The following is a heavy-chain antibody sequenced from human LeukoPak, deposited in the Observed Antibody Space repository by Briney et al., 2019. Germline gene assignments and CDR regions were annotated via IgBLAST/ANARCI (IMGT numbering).Heavy chain of an antibody. CDR1: GGSFSGYY. J-gene: IGHJ4*02. CDR3: TALDFWSGYSVDY. D-gene: IGHD3-3*01. CDR2: IYHSGST. Sequence: SETLSLXCAVYGGSFSGYYWSWIRQPPGKGLEWIGSIYHSGSTYYNPSLKSRVTISVDTSKNQFSLKLSSVTTADTAVYYCTALDFWSGYSVDYWGQGTLVTVSS. V-gene: IGHV4-34*01.